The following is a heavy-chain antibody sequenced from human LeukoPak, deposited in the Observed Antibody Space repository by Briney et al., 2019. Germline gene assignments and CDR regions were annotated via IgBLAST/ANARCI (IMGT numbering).Heavy chain of an antibody. Sequence: SQTLSLTCAVSGGSISSRGYSWSWIRQHPGKGLEWIGYIYYSGSTYYNPSLRSRVTISVDTSKNQFSLKLSSVTAADTAVYYCASGAYSSSSFDYWGQGTLVTVSS. V-gene: IGHV4-31*11. D-gene: IGHD6-6*01. CDR1: GGSISSRGYS. CDR3: ASGAYSSSSFDY. CDR2: IYYSGST. J-gene: IGHJ4*02.